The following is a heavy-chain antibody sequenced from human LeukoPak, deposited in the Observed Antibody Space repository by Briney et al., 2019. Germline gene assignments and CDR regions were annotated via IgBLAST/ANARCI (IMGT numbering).Heavy chain of an antibody. D-gene: IGHD1-26*01. CDR3: AKGVRSGTYYNCFDP. V-gene: IGHV3-43*02. Sequence: PGGSLRLSCVASGFTLDDYALHWVRQAPGKGLEWLSLISGDGDNTYYADSVKGRFTISRDNSKNSLYLQMSSLRAEDTALYYCAKGVRSGTYYNCFDPWGQGTLVTVSS. CDR1: GFTLDDYA. J-gene: IGHJ5*02. CDR2: ISGDGDNT.